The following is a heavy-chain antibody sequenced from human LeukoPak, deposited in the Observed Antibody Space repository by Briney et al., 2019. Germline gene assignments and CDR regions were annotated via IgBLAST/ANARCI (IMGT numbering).Heavy chain of an antibody. CDR3: ARVGCSGGSCYPYY. CDR1: GGSISSGDYY. Sequence: SQTLSLTCTVSGGSISSGDYYWSWIRQPPGKGLEWFGYIYYSGSAYYNPSLKSRVTISVDTSKNQFSLKLSSVTAADTAVYYCARVGCSGGSCYPYYWGQGTLVTVSS. D-gene: IGHD2-15*01. J-gene: IGHJ4*02. CDR2: IYYSGSA. V-gene: IGHV4-30-4*01.